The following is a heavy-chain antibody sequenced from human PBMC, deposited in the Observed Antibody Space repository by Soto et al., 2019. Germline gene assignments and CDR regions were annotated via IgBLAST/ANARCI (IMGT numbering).Heavy chain of an antibody. CDR2: TSGYNGDT. V-gene: IGHV1-18*01. J-gene: IGHJ4*02. Sequence: QVQLVQSGAEVKKPGASVKVSCKASGYTLSSYGISWVRQAPGQGLEWMGWTSGYNGDTHYAQKFQGRVTMTTDTSTSTVYMELRSLRPDDTAVYYWARYWYATVTRDDDRFDYWGQGTLVTVSS. CDR3: ARYWYATVTRDDDRFDY. CDR1: GYTLSSYG. D-gene: IGHD4-17*01.